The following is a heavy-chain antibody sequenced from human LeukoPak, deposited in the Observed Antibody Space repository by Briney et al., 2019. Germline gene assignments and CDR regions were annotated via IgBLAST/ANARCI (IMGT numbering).Heavy chain of an antibody. V-gene: IGHV3-33*01. Sequence: GGPLRLSRAASGFALSSLGMHWARQAPGKGLEWGAVIWYDVTNKYYADSVKGRFTISRDNSKNTLYLQMNSLRAEDTAVYYCARGRWELLSGFDYWGQGTLVTVSS. CDR1: GFALSSLG. CDR2: IWYDVTNK. J-gene: IGHJ4*02. CDR3: ARGRWELLSGFDY. D-gene: IGHD1-26*01.